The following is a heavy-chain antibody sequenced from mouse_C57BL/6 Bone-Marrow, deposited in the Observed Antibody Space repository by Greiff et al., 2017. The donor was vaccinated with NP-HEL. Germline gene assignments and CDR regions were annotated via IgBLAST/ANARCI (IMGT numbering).Heavy chain of an antibody. CDR1: GFSLTSYG. J-gene: IGHJ2*01. Sequence: VHLVESGPGLVQPSQSLSITCTVSGFSLTSYGVHWVRQSPGKGLEWLGVIWSGGSTDYNAAFISRLSISKDNSKSQVFCKMNSLQADDTAIYYCARNSDYYGSSPHYFDYWGQGTTLTVSS. CDR2: IWSGGST. CDR3: ARNSDYYGSSPHYFDY. V-gene: IGHV2-2*01. D-gene: IGHD1-1*01.